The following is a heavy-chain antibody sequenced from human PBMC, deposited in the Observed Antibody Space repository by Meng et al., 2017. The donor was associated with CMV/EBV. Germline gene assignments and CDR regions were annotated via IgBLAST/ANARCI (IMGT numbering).Heavy chain of an antibody. CDR2: INHSGST. CDR3: ARVRGASDY. D-gene: IGHD4/OR15-4a*01. CDR1: GGSISSYY. V-gene: IGHV4-34*01. Sequence: SETLSLTCTVSGGSISSYYWSWIQQPPGKGLEWIGEINHSGSTNYNPSLKSRVTISVDTSKNQFSLKLSSVTAADTAVYYCARVRGASDYWGQGTLVTVSS. J-gene: IGHJ4*02.